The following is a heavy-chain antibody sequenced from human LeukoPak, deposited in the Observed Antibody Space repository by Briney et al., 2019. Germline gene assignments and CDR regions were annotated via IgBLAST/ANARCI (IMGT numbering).Heavy chain of an antibody. CDR1: GFTFSSYG. Sequence: GGSLRLSCAASGFTFSSYGMHWVRQAPGKGLEWVAVISYDGSNKYYADSVKGRFTISRDNSKNTLYLQMNSLRAEDTAVYYCAKDRWTGTTWGLTDPWGQGTLVTVSS. CDR3: AKDRWTGTTWGLTDP. CDR2: ISYDGSNK. V-gene: IGHV3-30*18. J-gene: IGHJ5*02. D-gene: IGHD1-1*01.